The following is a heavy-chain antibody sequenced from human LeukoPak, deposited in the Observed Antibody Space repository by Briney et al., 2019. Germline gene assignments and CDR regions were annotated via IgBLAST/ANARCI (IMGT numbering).Heavy chain of an antibody. CDR2: IYSGGST. V-gene: IGHV3-66*02. J-gene: IGHJ4*02. D-gene: IGHD3-10*01. CDR1: GFTVSSNY. Sequence: GGSLRLSCGASGFTVSSNYMSWVRQAPGKGLEWVSVIYSGGSTYYADSVKGRFTISRDNSKNTLYLQMNSLRAEDTAVYYCARVLMVRGVTPSYYFDYWGQGTLVTVSS. CDR3: ARVLMVRGVTPSYYFDY.